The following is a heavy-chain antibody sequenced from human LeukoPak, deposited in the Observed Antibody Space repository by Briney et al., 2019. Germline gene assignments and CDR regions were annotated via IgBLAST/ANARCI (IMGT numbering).Heavy chain of an antibody. V-gene: IGHV3-30-3*01. Sequence: PGGSLRLSCAASGFTFSSYAMHWVRQAPGKGLEWVAVISYDGSNKYYADSVKGRFTISRDNSKNTLYLQMNSLRAEDTAVYYCARDSPHYYYYSMDVWGQGTTVTVSS. CDR2: ISYDGSNK. J-gene: IGHJ6*02. CDR3: ARDSPHYYYYSMDV. CDR1: GFTFSSYA.